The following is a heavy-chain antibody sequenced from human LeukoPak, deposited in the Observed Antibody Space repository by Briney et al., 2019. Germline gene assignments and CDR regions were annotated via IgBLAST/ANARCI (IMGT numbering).Heavy chain of an antibody. CDR3: AREPGIAAAGTAYYFDY. D-gene: IGHD6-13*01. V-gene: IGHV1-69*05. Sequence: ASVKVSCKASGGTFSSYAISWVRQAPGQGLEWMGGIIPIFGTANYAQKFQGRVTITTDESTSTAYMELSSLRSEDTAVYYCAREPGIAAAGTAYYFDYRGQGTLVTVSS. CDR1: GGTFSSYA. J-gene: IGHJ4*02. CDR2: IIPIFGTA.